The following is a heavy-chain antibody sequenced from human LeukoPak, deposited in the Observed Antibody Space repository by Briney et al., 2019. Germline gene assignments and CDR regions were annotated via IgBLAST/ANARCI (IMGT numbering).Heavy chain of an antibody. V-gene: IGHV4-34*01. CDR2: INHSGST. CDR3: ARGGAVLRFLEWLLYDY. Sequence: PSETLSLTCAVYGGSFSGYYWSWIRQPPGKGLEWIGEINHSGSTNYNPSLKSRVTISVDTSKNQFSLKLSSVPAADTAVYYCARGGAVLRFLEWLLYDYWGQGTLVTVSS. J-gene: IGHJ4*02. CDR1: GGSFSGYY. D-gene: IGHD3-3*01.